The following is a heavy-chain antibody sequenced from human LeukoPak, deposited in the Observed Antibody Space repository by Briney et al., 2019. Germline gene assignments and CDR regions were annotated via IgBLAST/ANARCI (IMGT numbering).Heavy chain of an antibody. J-gene: IGHJ4*02. D-gene: IGHD1-26*01. CDR3: AKEVGTFTLDY. CDR2: ISYDGSDK. V-gene: IGHV3-30*18. CDR1: GFSFSIYG. Sequence: GSSLRLSCAASGFSFSIYGMLWVRQAPGKGLVWVTVISYDGSDKYYADSVKGRFTISRDNSRNTLYLQMNSLRVEDTAVYYCAKEVGTFTLDYWGQGTLVTVSS.